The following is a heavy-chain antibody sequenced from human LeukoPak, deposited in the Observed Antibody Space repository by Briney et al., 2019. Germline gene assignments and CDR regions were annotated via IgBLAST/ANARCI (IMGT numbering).Heavy chain of an antibody. CDR2: IYYSGST. V-gene: IGHV4-39*01. J-gene: IGHJ4*02. CDR3: VGYYHSSGHYFDY. D-gene: IGHD3-22*01. Sequence: SETLSLTCTVSGGSISSSSYYWGWIRQPPGKGLEWIGSIYYSGSTYYNPSLKSRVTISVDTSKNQFSLKLSSVTAADTAVYYCVGYYHSSGHYFDYWGQGTLVTVSS. CDR1: GGSISSSSYY.